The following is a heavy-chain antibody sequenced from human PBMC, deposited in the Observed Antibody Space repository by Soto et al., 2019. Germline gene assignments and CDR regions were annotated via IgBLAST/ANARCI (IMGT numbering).Heavy chain of an antibody. CDR3: ARDRGTNSISESMDV. V-gene: IGHV3-21*02. J-gene: IGHJ6*02. CDR2: ISGSVSHI. Sequence: VQLVESGGGLVKPGGSLRLSCAASGFNFGSYSMNWVRQTPGKGLEWVSSISGSVSHIYYADSLKGRFTISRDNAKSSLYLQMDSLRAEDTAVYFCARDRGTNSISESMDVWGQGTTVIVSS. CDR1: GFNFGSYS.